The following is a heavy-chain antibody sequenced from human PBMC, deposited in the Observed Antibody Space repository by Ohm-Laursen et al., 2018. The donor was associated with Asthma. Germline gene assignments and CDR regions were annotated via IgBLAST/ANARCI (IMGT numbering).Heavy chain of an antibody. CDR2: IYYSGST. CDR1: GGSISSGDYY. CDR3: ARDGYDYGDNNAANLWGNWFDP. V-gene: IGHV4-30-4*01. D-gene: IGHD4-17*01. J-gene: IGHJ5*02. Sequence: SQTLSLTCTVSGGSISSGDYYWSWIRQPPGKGLEWIGYIYYSGSTYYNPSLKSRVTISVDTSKNHFSLKLSSVTAADTAVYYCARDGYDYGDNNAANLWGNWFDPWGQGTLVTVSS.